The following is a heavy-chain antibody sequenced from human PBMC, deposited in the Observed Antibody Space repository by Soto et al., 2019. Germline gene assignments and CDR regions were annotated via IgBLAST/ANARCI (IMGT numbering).Heavy chain of an antibody. CDR1: GFTFSDYA. CDR2: VSGGGGGT. V-gene: IGHV3-23*01. D-gene: IGHD5-12*01. CDR3: AKGLKKGFGGYDSLDY. Sequence: PGGSLRLSCAASGFTFSDYAMSWVRQGPGKGLEWVSAVSGGGGGTYYADSVKGRFTISRDNSKNTLYLQMSSLRAEDTAIYYCAKGLKKGFGGYDSLDYWGQGTLVTVSS. J-gene: IGHJ4*02.